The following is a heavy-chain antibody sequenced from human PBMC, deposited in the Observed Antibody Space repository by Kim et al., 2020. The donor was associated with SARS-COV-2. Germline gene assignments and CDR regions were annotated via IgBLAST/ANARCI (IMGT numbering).Heavy chain of an antibody. V-gene: IGHV4-34*01. CDR3: ARSGGYSYGATGY. D-gene: IGHD5-18*01. CDR2: INHSGST. J-gene: IGHJ4*02. Sequence: SETLSLTCAVYGGSFSGYYWSWIRQPPGKGLEWIGEINHSGSTNYNPSLKSRVTISVDTSKNQFSLKLSSVTAADTAVYYCARSGGYSYGATGYWGQGTLVTVSS. CDR1: GGSFSGYY.